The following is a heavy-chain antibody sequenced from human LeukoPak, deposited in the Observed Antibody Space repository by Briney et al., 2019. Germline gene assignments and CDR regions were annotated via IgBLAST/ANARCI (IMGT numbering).Heavy chain of an antibody. CDR1: GGSIGTFY. V-gene: IGHV4-59*08. CDR2: IYVTGT. CDR3: ARHIGGGIEDMDV. J-gene: IGHJ6*03. Sequence: SETLSLTCTVSGGSIGTFYWGWIRQSPGKGLEWIGYIYVTGTRYNPYLQSRVTISVDRSRNQFFLKLSSVTAADTAVYYCARHIGGGIEDMDVWGKGTKVIVSS. D-gene: IGHD3-16*02.